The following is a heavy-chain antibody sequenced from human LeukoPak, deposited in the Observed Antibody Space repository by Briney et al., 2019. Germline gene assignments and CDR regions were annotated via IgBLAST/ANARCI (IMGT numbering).Heavy chain of an antibody. CDR3: VRHESIYDGSGLFDY. Sequence: SETLSLTCTVSGGSVSSSSSYWAWIRQPPGRGLEWIGSVYYSGTTYYNTSLESRVTISGDTSRNRFSLMLSSVTAADTAVYYCVRHESIYDGSGLFDYWGQGTLVTVSS. J-gene: IGHJ4*02. D-gene: IGHD3-22*01. CDR1: GGSVSSSSSY. CDR2: VYYSGTT. V-gene: IGHV4-39*01.